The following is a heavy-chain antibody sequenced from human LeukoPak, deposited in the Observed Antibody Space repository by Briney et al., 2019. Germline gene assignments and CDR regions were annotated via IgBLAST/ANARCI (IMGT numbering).Heavy chain of an antibody. V-gene: IGHV1-2*02. J-gene: IGHJ4*02. CDR1: GYTFTGYY. CDR2: INPNSGGT. D-gene: IGHD5-12*01. Sequence: ASVKLSCKASGYTFTGYYMNWVRQAPGQGLEWMGWINPNSGGTNYAQKFQGRVTMTRDTSISTAYMELSRLRSDDTAVYYCARVEVVATIPFDYWGQGTLVTVSS. CDR3: ARVEVVATIPFDY.